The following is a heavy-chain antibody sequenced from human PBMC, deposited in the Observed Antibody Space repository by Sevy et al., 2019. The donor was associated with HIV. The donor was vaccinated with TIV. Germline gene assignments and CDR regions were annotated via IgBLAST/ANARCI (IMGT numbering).Heavy chain of an antibody. V-gene: IGHV3-30*03. CDR2: ISYDGSNK. J-gene: IGHJ4*02. D-gene: IGHD6-19*01. CDR1: GFTFSSYG. Sequence: GGSLRLSCAASGFTFSSYGMHWVRQAPGKGLEWVAVISYDGSNKYYADSVKGRFTISRDNSKNTLYLQMNSLRVEDTAIYYCARGEQWLSFNYWGQGTLVTVSS. CDR3: ARGEQWLSFNY.